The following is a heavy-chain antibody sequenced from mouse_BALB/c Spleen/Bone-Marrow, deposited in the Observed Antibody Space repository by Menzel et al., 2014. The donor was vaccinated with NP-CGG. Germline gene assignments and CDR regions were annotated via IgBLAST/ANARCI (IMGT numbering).Heavy chain of an antibody. CDR3: ALYYYGSLDY. Sequence: QVQLQQSGDDLVKPGASVKLSCKASGYSFTSYWMNWVKQRPGQGLEWIGMIHLSDSESRLNQRFKDKATLTVDKSSSTAYVQLSSLTSEDSAVYYCALYYYGSLDYWGQGTTLTVSS. CDR1: GYSFTSYW. V-gene: IGHV1-74*01. CDR2: IHLSDSES. D-gene: IGHD1-1*01. J-gene: IGHJ2*01.